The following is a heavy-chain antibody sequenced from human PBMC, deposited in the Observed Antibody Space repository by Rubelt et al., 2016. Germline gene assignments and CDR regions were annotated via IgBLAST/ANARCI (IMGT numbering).Heavy chain of an antibody. D-gene: IGHD3-10*01. Sequence: EWIGYIYYSGSTYYNPSLKSRVTISVDTSKNQFSLKLSSVTAADTAVYYCARTYSYGSGSYSPDYWGQGTLVTVSS. V-gene: IGHV4-31*02. J-gene: IGHJ4*02. CDR3: ARTYSYGSGSYSPDY. CDR2: IYYSGST.